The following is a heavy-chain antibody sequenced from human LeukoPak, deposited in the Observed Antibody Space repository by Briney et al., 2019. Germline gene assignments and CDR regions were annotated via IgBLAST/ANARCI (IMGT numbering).Heavy chain of an antibody. Sequence: ASETLSLTCTVSGVSISSGDYYWSWIRQPPGKGLEWIGYIYYSGSTYYNPSLKSRVTISVDTSKNQFSLKLSSVTAADTAVYYCARARVLLWFGELKGRSYYFDYWGQGTLVTVSS. J-gene: IGHJ4*02. CDR2: IYYSGST. V-gene: IGHV4-30-4*01. CDR1: GVSISSGDYY. D-gene: IGHD3-10*01. CDR3: ARARVLLWFGELKGRSYYFDY.